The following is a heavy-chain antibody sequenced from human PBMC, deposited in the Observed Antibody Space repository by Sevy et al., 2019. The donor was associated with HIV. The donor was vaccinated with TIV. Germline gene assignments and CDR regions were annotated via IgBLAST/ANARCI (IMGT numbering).Heavy chain of an antibody. D-gene: IGHD1-7*01. CDR3: ARERVTGTTANLDY. CDR1: GYTFTGYY. Sequence: VSVKGSCKASGYTFTGYYMHWVRQAPGQGLEWMGWINPNSGGTNYAQKFQGRVTMTRDTSISTAYMELSRLRSDDTAVYYCARERVTGTTANLDYWGQGTLVTVSS. V-gene: IGHV1-2*02. J-gene: IGHJ4*02. CDR2: INPNSGGT.